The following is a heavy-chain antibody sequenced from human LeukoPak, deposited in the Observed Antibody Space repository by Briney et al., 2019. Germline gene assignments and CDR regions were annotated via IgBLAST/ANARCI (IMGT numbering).Heavy chain of an antibody. CDR3: ARSGTGYCSGGSCYKNWVDP. J-gene: IGHJ5*02. CDR1: GYTFTSYG. Sequence: ASVKVSCKASGYTFTSYGISWVRQAPGQGLEWMGWISAYNGNTNYAKKLQDRVTMTTDTPTSTAYMELRSLRSDDTAVYYCARSGTGYCSGGSCYKNWVDPWGQGTPVTVSS. CDR2: ISAYNGNT. V-gene: IGHV1-18*01. D-gene: IGHD2-15*01.